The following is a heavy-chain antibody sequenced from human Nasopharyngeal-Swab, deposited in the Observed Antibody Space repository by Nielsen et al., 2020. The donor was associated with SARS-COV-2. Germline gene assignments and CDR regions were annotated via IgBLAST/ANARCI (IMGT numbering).Heavy chain of an antibody. CDR3: AREYRRITIFGVVINGFDY. CDR2: IYNSGST. Sequence: WIRQPPGKGLEWIGYIYNSGSTYYNPSLKSRATISVDTSKNQFSLKLSSVTAADTAVYSCAREYRRITIFGVVINGFDYWGQGTLVTVSS. J-gene: IGHJ4*02. D-gene: IGHD3-3*01. V-gene: IGHV4-30-4*01.